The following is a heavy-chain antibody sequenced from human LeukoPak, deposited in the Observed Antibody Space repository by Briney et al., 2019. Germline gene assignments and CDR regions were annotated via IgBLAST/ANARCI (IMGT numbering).Heavy chain of an antibody. Sequence: GGSLRLSCAASGFTFSSYGMHWVRQAPGKGLEWVAFIRYDGSNKYYADSVKGRFTISRDNSKNTLYLQMNSLRAEDTAVYYCAKGWGYSYGLVDIWGQGTMVTVSS. D-gene: IGHD5-18*01. V-gene: IGHV3-30*02. CDR1: GFTFSSYG. CDR2: IRYDGSNK. J-gene: IGHJ3*02. CDR3: AKGWGYSYGLVDI.